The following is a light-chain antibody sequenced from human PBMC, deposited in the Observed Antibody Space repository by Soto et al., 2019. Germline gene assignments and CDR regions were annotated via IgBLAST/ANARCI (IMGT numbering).Light chain of an antibody. Sequence: EIVVNLSPATQSVAREERGTLSCRASQSFSSNLAWYQHKPGQAPRLLIYGASSTATDVPPRFSGSGSGTEFTHTIDSLQPDDFAVYSCRQYGRSLWTFGRGTKVDIK. CDR3: RQYGRSLWT. J-gene: IGKJ1*01. CDR2: GAS. V-gene: IGKV3-15*01. CDR1: QSFSSN.